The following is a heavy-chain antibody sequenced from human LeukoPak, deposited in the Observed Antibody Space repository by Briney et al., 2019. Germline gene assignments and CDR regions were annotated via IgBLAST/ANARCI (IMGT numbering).Heavy chain of an antibody. CDR3: ARDQVSDTTGGFDP. D-gene: IGHD1-1*01. Sequence: GASVTVSCKASGYTFTSYGISWVRQAPGQGLEWMGWISAYNGNTNYAQKLQGRVTMTTDTSTSTAYMELRSLRSDDTAVYYCARDQVSDTTGGFDPWGQGTLVTVSS. J-gene: IGHJ5*02. CDR1: GYTFTSYG. V-gene: IGHV1-18*01. CDR2: ISAYNGNT.